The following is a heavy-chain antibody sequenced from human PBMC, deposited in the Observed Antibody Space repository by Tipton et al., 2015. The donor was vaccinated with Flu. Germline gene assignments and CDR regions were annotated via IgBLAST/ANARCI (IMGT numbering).Heavy chain of an antibody. Sequence: SLRLSCAASGFTFDEYAMHWVRQAPGKGLEWVSGMSWSTGSIGYADSVKGRFTISRDNAKNSLYLQMNSLRADDTAVYYCAREGDGDYDPVLGFDHWGQGTPVTVSS. D-gene: IGHD4-17*01. CDR2: MSWSTGSI. CDR3: AREGDGDYDPVLGFDH. V-gene: IGHV3-9*01. J-gene: IGHJ4*02. CDR1: GFTFDEYA.